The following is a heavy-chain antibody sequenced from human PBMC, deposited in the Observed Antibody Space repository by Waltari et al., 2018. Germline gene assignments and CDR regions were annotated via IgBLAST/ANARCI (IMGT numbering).Heavy chain of an antibody. J-gene: IGHJ4*02. D-gene: IGHD3-3*01. CDR3: ARVHYDFWSGYYI. CDR2: GNPKSGNT. V-gene: IGHV1-8*02. CDR1: GYPFSDYD. Sequence: QMQLVQSGAEVKKPGASVKVSCKASGYPFSDYDINWVRQATGHGLEWMGWGNPKSGNTVSAQNFQDRVTITREPSTSTVYMELSSLRSDDAAVYYCARVHYDFWSGYYIWGQGTLVTVPS.